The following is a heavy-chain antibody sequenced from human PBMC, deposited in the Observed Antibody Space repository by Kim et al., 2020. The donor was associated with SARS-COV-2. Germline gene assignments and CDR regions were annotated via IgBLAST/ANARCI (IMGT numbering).Heavy chain of an antibody. J-gene: IGHJ5*02. V-gene: IGHV4-4*07. Sequence: SRKSRVTMSVDTSKNQFSLKLSCVTAADTAVYYCARGGPAAKWAKNWFDPWGQGTLVTVSS. CDR3: ARGGPAAKWAKNWFDP. D-gene: IGHD2-8*01.